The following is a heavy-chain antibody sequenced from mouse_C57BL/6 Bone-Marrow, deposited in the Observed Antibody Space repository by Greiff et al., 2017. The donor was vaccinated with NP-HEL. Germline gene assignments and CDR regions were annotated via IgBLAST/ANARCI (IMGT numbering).Heavy chain of an antibody. Sequence: EVQLQQSGPELVKPGASVKISCKASGYTFTDYNMDWVKQSHGKSLEWIGDINPNNGGTIYNQKFKGKATLTVDKSSSTAYMELRSLTSEDTAVYYCARSHLCLGFDYWGQGTTLTVSS. J-gene: IGHJ2*01. D-gene: IGHD3-1*01. CDR1: GYTFTDYN. CDR3: ARSHLCLGFDY. CDR2: INPNNGGT. V-gene: IGHV1-18*01.